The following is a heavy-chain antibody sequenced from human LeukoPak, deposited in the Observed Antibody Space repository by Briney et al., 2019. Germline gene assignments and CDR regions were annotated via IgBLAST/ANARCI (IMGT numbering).Heavy chain of an antibody. CDR1: GYSFTTYL. J-gene: IGHJ6*03. V-gene: IGHV5-51*01. CDR2: IYPGDSDN. D-gene: IGHD3-16*01. Sequence: GESLKTSFQAPGYSFTTYLIGWVRRIPGIGLEWMGIIYPGDSDNRYRPSFQCKLTISGHMSITTPCLQWSSLKASDTAMYYCARRRRASKLMDSYYIDVWGQGTTVIVSS. CDR3: ARRRRASKLMDSYYIDV.